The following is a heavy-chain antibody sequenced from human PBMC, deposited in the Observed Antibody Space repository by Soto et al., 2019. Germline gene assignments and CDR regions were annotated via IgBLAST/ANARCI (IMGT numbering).Heavy chain of an antibody. CDR2: IYWDDDK. D-gene: IGHD2-15*01. CDR1: GFSLSTSGVG. CDR3: AHQYCSGGSCYLPDFDY. Sequence: SGPTLVNPTQTLTPTCTFSGFSLSTSGVGVGWIRQPPGKALEWLALIYWDDDKRYSPSLKSRLTITKDTSKNQVVLTMTNMDPVDTATYYCAHQYCSGGSCYLPDFDYWGQGTLVTVSS. V-gene: IGHV2-5*02. J-gene: IGHJ4*02.